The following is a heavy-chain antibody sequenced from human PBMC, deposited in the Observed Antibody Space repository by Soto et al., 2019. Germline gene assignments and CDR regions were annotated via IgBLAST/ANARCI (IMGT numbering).Heavy chain of an antibody. CDR3: AKARYCSGGSCYSDY. V-gene: IGHV3-23*01. CDR2: IRGSGDST. D-gene: IGHD2-15*01. Sequence: EVQLLESGGGLVQPGGSLRLSCAASGFTFSSYTMSWDRQAPGKGLEWVSTIRGSGDSTYYADSVKGRFTTSRDNSKNTLYLQMNSLRAEDTAEYYCAKARYCSGGSCYSDYWGQGTQVTVSS. J-gene: IGHJ4*02. CDR1: GFTFSSYT.